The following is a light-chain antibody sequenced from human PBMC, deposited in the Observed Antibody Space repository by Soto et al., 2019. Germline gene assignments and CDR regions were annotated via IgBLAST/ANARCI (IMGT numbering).Light chain of an antibody. J-gene: IGKJ5*01. Sequence: DIQMTQSPSSLSASVGDRVTITCRASQSISSYLNWYQQKPGKAPKLLIYAASSLQSGVPSRFSGSGSGTDFTLTINSLQSEDFEIYYCQQYNNWPITFGQGTRREIK. CDR2: AAS. CDR3: QQYNNWPIT. CDR1: QSISSY. V-gene: IGKV1-39*01.